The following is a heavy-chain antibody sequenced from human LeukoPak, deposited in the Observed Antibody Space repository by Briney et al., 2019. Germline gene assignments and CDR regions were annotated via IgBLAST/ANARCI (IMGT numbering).Heavy chain of an antibody. J-gene: IGHJ3*02. V-gene: IGHV3-23*01. CDR1: GFTFSSYA. CDR3: AKGGAYYYDSSGHFSM. Sequence: GGSLRLSCAASGFTFSSYAMSWVRQAPGKGLEWVSAISGSGGSTYYADSVKGRFTISRDNSKNTLYLQMNSLRAEDTAVYYCAKGGAYYYDSSGHFSMWGQGTMVTVSS. CDR2: ISGSGGST. D-gene: IGHD3-22*01.